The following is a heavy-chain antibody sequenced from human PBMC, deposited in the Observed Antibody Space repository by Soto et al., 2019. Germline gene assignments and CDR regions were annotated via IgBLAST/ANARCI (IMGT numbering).Heavy chain of an antibody. CDR2: ISTSSSNI. J-gene: IGHJ3*01. D-gene: IGHD5-18*01. Sequence: EVQLVESGGGLVQPGASLRLSCAASGFTFSSYSLNWVRQAPGKGLEWVSYISTSSSNIYYADSVKGRFTISRDNANNSLYRQMNCLGDGDTAVYYCARDWYSNALAPDAVDLWGQGTMVIVSS. CDR3: ARDWYSNALAPDAVDL. CDR1: GFTFSSYS. V-gene: IGHV3-48*02.